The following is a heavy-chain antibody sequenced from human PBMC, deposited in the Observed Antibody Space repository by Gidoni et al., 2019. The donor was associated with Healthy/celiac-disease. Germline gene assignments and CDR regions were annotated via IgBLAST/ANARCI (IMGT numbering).Heavy chain of an antibody. CDR3: ARSSHLWFGDGMDV. CDR2: IGTAGDP. CDR1: GFTFSSYD. J-gene: IGHJ6*02. V-gene: IGHV3-13*05. D-gene: IGHD3-10*01. Sequence: EVQLVESGGGLVQPGGSLRLSCAASGFTFSSYDMHWVRQATGKGLEWVSAIGTAGDPYYPGSVKGRFTISRENAKNSLYLQMNSLRAGDTAVYYCARSSHLWFGDGMDVWGQGTTVTVSS.